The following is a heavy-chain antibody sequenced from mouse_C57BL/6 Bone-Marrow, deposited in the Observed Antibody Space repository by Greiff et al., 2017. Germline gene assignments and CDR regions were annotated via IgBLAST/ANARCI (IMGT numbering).Heavy chain of an antibody. CDR3: ARSELPYYAMDC. V-gene: IGHV1-72*01. D-gene: IGHD2-1*01. CDR1: GYTFTSYW. CDR2: IDPTRGGT. Sequence: VQLQQPGAELVKPGASVKLSCKASGYTFTSYWMHWVKQRPGRGLAWIGRIDPTRGGTKYNEKFKNKATLTVDKPSSTAYMQLISLTSEDSAVYYCARSELPYYAMDCWGKGTSVTVAS. J-gene: IGHJ4*01.